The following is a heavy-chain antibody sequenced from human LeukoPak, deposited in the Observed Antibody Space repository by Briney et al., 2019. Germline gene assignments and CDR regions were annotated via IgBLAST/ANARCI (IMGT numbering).Heavy chain of an antibody. J-gene: IGHJ4*02. CDR1: GFTFSRYA. V-gene: IGHV3-64D*09. D-gene: IGHD1-26*01. CDR2: VNDNGGRT. CDR3: VKDVGGSYAFDY. Sequence: GGSLRLSCSASGFTFSRYAMHWVRQAPGKGLEYVSGVNDNGGRTHYGDSVKGRFSISRDNSKNTLHLQMSTLRAEDTALYYCVKDVGGSYAFDYWGQGSLVTVAS.